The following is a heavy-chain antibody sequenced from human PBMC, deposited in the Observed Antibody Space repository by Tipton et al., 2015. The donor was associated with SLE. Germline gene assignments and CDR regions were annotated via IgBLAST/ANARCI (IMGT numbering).Heavy chain of an antibody. CDR2: FYYSGGT. CDR3: ARTAGYSKAIGH. J-gene: IGHJ5*02. V-gene: IGHV4-59*11. D-gene: IGHD1-26*01. CDR1: GGSISSHY. Sequence: TLSLTCTVSGGSISSHYWTWIRQPPGKGLEWIGYFYYSGGTSYNPSLKSRVTISLDTSKSQFSLKLRSVTAADTAVYYCARTAGYSKAIGHWGQGTLVTVSS.